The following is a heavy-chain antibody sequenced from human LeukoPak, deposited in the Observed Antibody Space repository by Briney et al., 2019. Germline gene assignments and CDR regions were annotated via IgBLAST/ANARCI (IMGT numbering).Heavy chain of an antibody. Sequence: ASVKVSCKASGYTFTSYDINWVRQATGQGLEWMGWMNPNSGNTGYAQKFQGRVTMTRNTSISTAYMELSSLRSEDTAVYYYARFRYCSSTSCRKWGSNWFDPWGQGTLVTVSS. J-gene: IGHJ5*02. CDR3: ARFRYCSSTSCRKWGSNWFDP. CDR2: MNPNSGNT. D-gene: IGHD2-2*01. CDR1: GYTFTSYD. V-gene: IGHV1-8*01.